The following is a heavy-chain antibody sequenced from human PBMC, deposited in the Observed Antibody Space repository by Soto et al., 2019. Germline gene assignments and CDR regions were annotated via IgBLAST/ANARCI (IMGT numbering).Heavy chain of an antibody. CDR1: GGSISSFY. D-gene: IGHD6-13*01. J-gene: IGHJ6*02. Sequence: PETLSLTCTVSGGSISSFYWSWIRQPPGKGLEWIGYIYWSGGTNYNPSLKSRVTISVDTSKNQLSLKLSSVTAADTAVYYCARGAGSSSWDKSDVWGQGTTVTVS. V-gene: IGHV4-59*01. CDR2: IYWSGGT. CDR3: ARGAGSSSWDKSDV.